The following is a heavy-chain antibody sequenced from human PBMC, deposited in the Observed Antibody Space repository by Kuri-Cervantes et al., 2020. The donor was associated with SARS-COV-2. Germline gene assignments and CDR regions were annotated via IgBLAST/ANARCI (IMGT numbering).Heavy chain of an antibody. CDR3: ARVAGSYYYYYGMDV. V-gene: IGHV1-18*01. J-gene: IGHJ6*02. CDR2: ISAYNGNT. CDR1: GYTFTSYG. D-gene: IGHD2-15*01. Sequence: ASVKVSCKASGYTFTSYGISWVRQAPGQGLEWMGWISAYNGNTNYAQKLQGRVTMTTDTSTSTAYRELRSLRSDDTAVYYCARVAGSYYYYYGMDVWGQGTTVTVSS.